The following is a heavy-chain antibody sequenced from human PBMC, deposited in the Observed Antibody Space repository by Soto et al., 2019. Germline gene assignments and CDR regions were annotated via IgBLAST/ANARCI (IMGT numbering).Heavy chain of an antibody. CDR3: ARGRYGDY. CDR2: ISAHNSNT. V-gene: IGHV1-18*01. J-gene: IGHJ4*02. Sequence: QVHLVQSGAEVKKPGASVKVSCKGSGYAFNTYGITWVRQAPGQGLEWMGWISAHNSNTNYAQKLQGRVTVTRDTSTITAYMELRSLISDDTSVYDCARGRYGDYWRQGARVPVSS. D-gene: IGHD1-1*01. CDR1: GYAFNTYG.